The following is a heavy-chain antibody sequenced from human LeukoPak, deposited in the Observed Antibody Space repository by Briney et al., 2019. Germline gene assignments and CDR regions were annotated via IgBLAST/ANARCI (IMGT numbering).Heavy chain of an antibody. CDR1: GGSISSSTCY. V-gene: IGHV4-39*01. CDR2: IYYGGST. Sequence: SETLSLTCTVSGGSISSSTCYWGWIRQPPGKGLEWIGNIYYGGSTYYNPSLKSRVTISVDTSKNQFSLKLSSVTAAGTAVFYCARYYRNGPLDHWGQGTLVTVSS. CDR3: ARYYRNGPLDH. J-gene: IGHJ4*02. D-gene: IGHD1-26*01.